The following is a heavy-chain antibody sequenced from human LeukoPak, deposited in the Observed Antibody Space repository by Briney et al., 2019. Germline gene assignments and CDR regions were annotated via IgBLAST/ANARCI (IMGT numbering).Heavy chain of an antibody. J-gene: IGHJ4*02. D-gene: IGHD6-13*01. CDR3: AKGGFGSSFFNY. V-gene: IGHV3-23*01. Sequence: GGSLRLSCAASGFTFSSYGMSWVRQATGKGLEWVSAISGSGGSTYYADSVKGRFTISRDNSKNTLYLQMNSLRAEDTAVYYCAKGGFGSSFFNYWGQGTLVTVSS. CDR1: GFTFSSYG. CDR2: ISGSGGST.